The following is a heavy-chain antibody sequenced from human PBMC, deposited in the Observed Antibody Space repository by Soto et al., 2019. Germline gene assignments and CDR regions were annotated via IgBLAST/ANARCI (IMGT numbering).Heavy chain of an antibody. D-gene: IGHD3-16*01. CDR1: GFTFTRAW. CDR3: AADLPDWGAYVFAY. J-gene: IGHJ4*01. V-gene: IGHV3-15*07. CDR2: AKSEINGGAV. Sequence: GGSLRLSCAASGFTFTRAWLNWVRQAPGKGLEWVGRAKSEINGGAVDYAAPVKGRFTISRDASQNTVYLQMNSLRAGGTAVYYCAADLPDWGAYVFAYRGHGTPVTVSS.